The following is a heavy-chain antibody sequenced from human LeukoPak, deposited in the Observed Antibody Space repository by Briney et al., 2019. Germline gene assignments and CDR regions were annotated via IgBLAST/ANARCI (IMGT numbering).Heavy chain of an antibody. J-gene: IGHJ3*02. CDR2: IYWHDAE. CDR3: LHRRGGENVFDI. V-gene: IGHV2-5*01. D-gene: IGHD3-16*01. Sequence: SGPTLVKPPQTPTLTCTFSGFSLTTSGVGVGWIRQPPGRALEWLAPIYWHDAERYSPSLKRRLTITKDTSKNQVVLTMTSMGPVYTATYYCLHRRGGENVFDIWGQGTMVTVSS. CDR1: GFSLTTSGVG.